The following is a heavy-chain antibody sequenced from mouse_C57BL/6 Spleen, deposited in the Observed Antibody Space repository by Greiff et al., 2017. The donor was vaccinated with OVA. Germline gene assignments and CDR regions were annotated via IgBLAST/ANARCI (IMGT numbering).Heavy chain of an antibody. CDR2: INPNNGGT. J-gene: IGHJ3*01. CDR1: GYTFTDYN. Sequence: EVQLQQSGPELVKPGASVKMSCKASGYTFTDYNMHWVKQSHGKSLEWIGYINPNNGGTSYNQKFKGKATLTVNKSSSTAYMELRSLTSEDSAVYYCARYRDYDYAWFAYWGQGTLVTVSA. V-gene: IGHV1-22*01. D-gene: IGHD2-4*01. CDR3: ARYRDYDYAWFAY.